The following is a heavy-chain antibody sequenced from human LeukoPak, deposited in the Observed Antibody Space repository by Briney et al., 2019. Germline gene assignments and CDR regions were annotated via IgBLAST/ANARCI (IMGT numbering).Heavy chain of an antibody. CDR1: GYTFSGDY. V-gene: IGHV1-2*06. J-gene: IGHJ4*02. D-gene: IGHD1-26*01. CDR3: ARERNLYSGSFAS. Sequence: ASVKVSCKASGYTFSGDYMHWVRQAPGQGLEWMGRINPNSGGTNYAQKFQGRVTMTRDTSISTAYMELSRLTSDDTAVYYCARERNLYSGSFASWGQGTLVTVSS. CDR2: INPNSGGT.